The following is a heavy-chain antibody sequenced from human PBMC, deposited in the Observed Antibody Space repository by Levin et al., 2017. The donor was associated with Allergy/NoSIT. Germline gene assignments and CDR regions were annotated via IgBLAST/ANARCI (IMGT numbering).Heavy chain of an antibody. D-gene: IGHD3-10*01. V-gene: IGHV1-18*01. CDR2: ISAYNGNT. Sequence: ASVKVSCKASGYTFTSYGISWVRQAPGQGLEWMGWISAYNGNTNYAQKLQGIVTMTTDTSTSTAYMELRSLRSDDTAVYYCAREHYYGSGSASSYYYGMDVWGQGTTVTVSS. CDR1: GYTFTSYG. J-gene: IGHJ6*02. CDR3: AREHYYGSGSASSYYYGMDV.